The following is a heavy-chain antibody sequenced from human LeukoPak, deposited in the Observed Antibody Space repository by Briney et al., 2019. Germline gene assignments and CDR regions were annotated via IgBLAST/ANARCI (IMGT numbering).Heavy chain of an antibody. V-gene: IGHV3-21*01. CDR2: ISSWSSYI. Sequence: PGGSLRLSCATSGFAFRSYSTNWVRQAPGEGLEWVSSISSWSSYIYYADSVKGRFTISRDSSKNSLYLQMNSLRAEDTAVYYCTRDRDDDSSGSIDDAFDIWGQGTMVTVSS. J-gene: IGHJ3*02. CDR1: GFAFRSYS. D-gene: IGHD3-22*01. CDR3: TRDRDDDSSGSIDDAFDI.